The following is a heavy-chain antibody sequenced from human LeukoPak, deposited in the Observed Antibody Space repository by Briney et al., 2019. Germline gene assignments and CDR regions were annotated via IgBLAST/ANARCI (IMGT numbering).Heavy chain of an antibody. CDR2: ISYDGSNK. Sequence: SGGSLRLSCAASGFTFSSYDMHWVRQAPGKGLEWVAVISYDGSNKYYADSVKGRFTISRDNSKNTLYLQMNSLRAEDTAVYYCARARIAARPIFDYWGQGTLVTVSS. D-gene: IGHD6-6*01. CDR3: ARARIAARPIFDY. J-gene: IGHJ4*02. CDR1: GFTFSSYD. V-gene: IGHV3-30-3*01.